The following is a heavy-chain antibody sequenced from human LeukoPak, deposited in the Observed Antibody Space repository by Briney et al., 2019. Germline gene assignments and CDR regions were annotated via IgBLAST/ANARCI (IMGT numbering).Heavy chain of an antibody. D-gene: IGHD5-18*01. CDR3: AREVTVTPDALDM. J-gene: IGHJ3*02. CDR1: GFRFSTYE. V-gene: IGHV3-48*03. CDR2: IDSGSTVI. Sequence: GGSLRLSCAASGFRFSTYEMSWVRQAPGKGLEWVAYIDSGSTVIKYADSVKGRLTVSRGNGENFLYLQLNRLRVEDTAVYYCAREVTVTPDALDMWGQGTMVTVSS.